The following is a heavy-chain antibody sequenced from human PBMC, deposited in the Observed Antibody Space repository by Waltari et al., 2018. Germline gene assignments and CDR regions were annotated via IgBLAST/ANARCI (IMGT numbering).Heavy chain of an antibody. CDR1: GGTFSSYA. Sequence: QVQLVQSGAEVKKPGSSVKVSCKASGGTFSSYAISWVRRAPGQGLEWMGGIIPIFGTANYAQKFQGRVTITADESTSTAYMELSSLRSEDTAVYYCARDLPAYCGGDCYLDYWGQGTLVTVSS. J-gene: IGHJ4*02. V-gene: IGHV1-69*12. CDR2: IIPIFGTA. D-gene: IGHD2-21*01. CDR3: ARDLPAYCGGDCYLDY.